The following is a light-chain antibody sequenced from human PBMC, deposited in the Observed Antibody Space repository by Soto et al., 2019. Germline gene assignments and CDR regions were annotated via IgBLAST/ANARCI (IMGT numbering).Light chain of an antibody. CDR2: AAS. J-gene: IGKJ1*01. CDR1: QGIGSY. CDR3: QQYNSYS. Sequence: DIQLTQSPSFLSAPFGHCVPLTCRASQGIGSYLAWYQQKPGKAPRLLIYAASTLQSGVPSRFSGSGSGTEFTLTISSLQPDDFATYYCQQYNSYSFGQGTKVDIK. V-gene: IGKV1-9*01.